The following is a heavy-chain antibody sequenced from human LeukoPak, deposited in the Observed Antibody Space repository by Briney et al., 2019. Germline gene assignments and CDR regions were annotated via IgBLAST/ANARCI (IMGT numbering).Heavy chain of an antibody. V-gene: IGHV1-69*13. J-gene: IGHJ3*02. D-gene: IGHD6-13*01. Sequence: SVKVSCKASGGTFSNYLFSWVRQAPGQGLEWMGGILPIFGTTNYAQKFQGRVTIIADESTSTVYMELSSLRSEDTAVYFCARGSGGGSTWYSFHAFDIWGQGTVVTVSS. CDR3: ARGSGGGSTWYSFHAFDI. CDR1: GGTFSNYL. CDR2: ILPIFGTT.